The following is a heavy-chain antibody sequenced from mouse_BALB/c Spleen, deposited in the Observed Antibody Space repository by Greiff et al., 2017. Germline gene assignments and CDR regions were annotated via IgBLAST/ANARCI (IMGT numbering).Heavy chain of an antibody. CDR2: IRNKANGYTT. J-gene: IGHJ4*01. Sequence: EVKLVESGGGLVQPGGSLRLSCATSGFTFTDYYMSWVRQPPGKALEWLGFIRNKANGYTTEYSASVKGRFTISRDNSQSILYLQMNTLRAEDSATYYCARDKRTGLDYGYAMDYWGQGTSVTVSS. CDR1: GFTFTDYY. CDR3: ARDKRTGLDYGYAMDY. V-gene: IGHV7-3*02. D-gene: IGHD1-1*01.